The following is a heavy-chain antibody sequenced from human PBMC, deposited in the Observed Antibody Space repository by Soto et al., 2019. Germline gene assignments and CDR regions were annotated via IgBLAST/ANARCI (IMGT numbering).Heavy chain of an antibody. CDR2: IVVGNGNT. CDR1: GFTVSDYA. Sequence: SVKVSCKASGFTVSDYAVQWVQQARGQPLEWIGYIVVGNGNTNFAQRFQERVTLTSDKSRGTAYMELRSLRSEDTAVYYCAATTHYDVWSCYFPGVAFDIHRRRTNFTVAS. D-gene: IGHD3-3*01. V-gene: IGHV1-58*01. J-gene: IGHJ3*02. CDR3: AATTHYDVWSCYFPGVAFDI.